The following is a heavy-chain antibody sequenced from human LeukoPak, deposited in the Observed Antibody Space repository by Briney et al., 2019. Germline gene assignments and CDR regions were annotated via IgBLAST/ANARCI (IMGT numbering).Heavy chain of an antibody. CDR2: MNPNSGNT. Sequence: GASLKVSCKASGYTFTSYDINWLRQAPGQGLEWMGWMNPNSGNTGYAQKFQGRVTITRNTSISTAYMELSSLRSEDTAVYYCARRDGGDWFDSWGQGTLVTVSS. CDR1: GYTFTSYD. J-gene: IGHJ5*01. CDR3: ARRDGGDWFDS. D-gene: IGHD4-23*01. V-gene: IGHV1-8*02.